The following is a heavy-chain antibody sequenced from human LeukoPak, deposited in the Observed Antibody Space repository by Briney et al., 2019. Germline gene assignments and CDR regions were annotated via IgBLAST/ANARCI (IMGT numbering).Heavy chain of an antibody. Sequence: SQTLSLTCAISGDSVSSNSAAWNWFRQSPSRGLEWLGRTYYRSRWCNDYAVSVKSRITINPDTSKNQFSLQLNSVTPEDTAVYYCARFNSSSNWFDPWGQGTLVTVSS. V-gene: IGHV6-1*01. CDR3: ARFNSSSNWFDP. CDR2: TYYRSRWCN. J-gene: IGHJ5*02. CDR1: GDSVSSNSAA. D-gene: IGHD6-6*01.